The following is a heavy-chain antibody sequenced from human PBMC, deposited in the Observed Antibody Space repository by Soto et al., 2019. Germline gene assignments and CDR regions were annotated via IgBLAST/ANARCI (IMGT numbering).Heavy chain of an antibody. J-gene: IGHJ4*02. CDR3: GRTGDYLVDY. D-gene: IGHD7-27*01. V-gene: IGHV6-1*01. Sequence: PSQTLSLTCAISGDSVSSKTAACHSIRQSPSRGLGLVGRTYYRLKTSSNYAVSVKTRITTNPDTCKHQFSLPLTSLTPHDTPIYYCGRTGDYLVDYWGQGTLVTVSS. CDR2: TYYRLKTSS. CDR1: GDSVSSKTAA.